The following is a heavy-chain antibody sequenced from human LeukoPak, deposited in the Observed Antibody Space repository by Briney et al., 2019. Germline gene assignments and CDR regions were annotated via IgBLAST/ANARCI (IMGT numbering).Heavy chain of an antibody. V-gene: IGHV3-30*01. D-gene: IGHD3-22*01. Sequence: QPGRSLRLSCAASGFTFSSYAMHWVRQAPGKGLEWVAVISYDGSNKYYADSVKGRFTISRDNSKNTLYLQMNSLRAEDTAVYYCARAGGIDYYDSSGYYPSYYFDYWGQGTLVTVSP. CDR1: GFTFSSYA. CDR2: ISYDGSNK. J-gene: IGHJ4*02. CDR3: ARAGGIDYYDSSGYYPSYYFDY.